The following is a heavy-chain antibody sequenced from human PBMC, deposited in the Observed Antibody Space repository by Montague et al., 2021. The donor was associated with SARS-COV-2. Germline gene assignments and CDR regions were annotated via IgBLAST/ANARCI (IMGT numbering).Heavy chain of an antibody. CDR1: GFSIGSSDY. CDR3: VREKAGGLRNVFDI. Sequence: SETLSLTCTVSGFSIGSSDYWGWSRQPPGKGLEWIGSIYHSGTTYYNPSLQSRLTMSIDTSTNQFSLRLTSVTAAGTAVFFCVREKAGGLRNVFDIWGQGVTVTVSS. J-gene: IGHJ3*02. CDR2: IYHSGTT. V-gene: IGHV4-38-2*02.